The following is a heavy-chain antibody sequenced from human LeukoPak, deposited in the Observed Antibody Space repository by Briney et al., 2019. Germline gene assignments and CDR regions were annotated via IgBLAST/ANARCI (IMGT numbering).Heavy chain of an antibody. Sequence: SETLSLTCTVSGGSISSSSYCWGWIRQPPGKGLEWIGTIYYSGSTYYNPSLKSRVTISVDTSKNQFSLKLTSVTAADTAVYYCARHVPIAVAAHYFDYWDQGTLVTVSS. CDR1: GGSISSSSYC. CDR3: ARHVPIAVAAHYFDY. V-gene: IGHV4-39*01. CDR2: IYYSGST. J-gene: IGHJ4*02. D-gene: IGHD6-19*01.